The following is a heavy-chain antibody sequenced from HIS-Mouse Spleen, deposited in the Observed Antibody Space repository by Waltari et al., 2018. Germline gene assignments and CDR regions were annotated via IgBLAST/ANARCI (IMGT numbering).Heavy chain of an antibody. CDR1: SYD. J-gene: IGHJ3*02. Sequence: SYDINWVRQATGQGLEWMGWMNPNSGNTGYAQKFQGRVTMTRNTSISTAYMELSSLRSEDTAVYYCARGLLKDDAFDIWGQGTMVTVSS. CDR3: ARGLLKDDAFDI. V-gene: IGHV1-8*01. D-gene: IGHD3-9*01. CDR2: MNPNSGNT.